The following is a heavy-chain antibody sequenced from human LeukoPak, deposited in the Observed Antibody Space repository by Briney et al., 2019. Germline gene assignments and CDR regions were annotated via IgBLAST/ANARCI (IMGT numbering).Heavy chain of an antibody. V-gene: IGHV3-48*04. Sequence: GGSLRLSCAASGFTFSTYSMNWVRQAPGKGLEWVSYVSTSSSAIYYADSVRGRFTISRDNAKNSLYLQMNSLRAEDTAVYYCARGRIAAAGKNGWFDPWGQGTLVTVSS. J-gene: IGHJ5*02. D-gene: IGHD6-13*01. CDR2: VSTSSSAI. CDR3: ARGRIAAAGKNGWFDP. CDR1: GFTFSTYS.